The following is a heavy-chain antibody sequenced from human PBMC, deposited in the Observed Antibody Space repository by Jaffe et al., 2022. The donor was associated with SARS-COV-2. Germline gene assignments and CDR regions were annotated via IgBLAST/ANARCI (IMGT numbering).Heavy chain of an antibody. V-gene: IGHV3-23*01. Sequence: EVQLLDSGGGLAQPGGSLRLSCAASGFTFNSYAMSWVRQAPGKGLEWVSSISASGGSTYYADSVKGRFTISRDNSKNTLSLQMNSLRAEDTAVYYCAKEWGRFDNWGQGTLVTVSS. CDR2: ISASGGST. CDR1: GFTFNSYA. CDR3: AKEWGRFDN. J-gene: IGHJ4*02. D-gene: IGHD3-16*01.